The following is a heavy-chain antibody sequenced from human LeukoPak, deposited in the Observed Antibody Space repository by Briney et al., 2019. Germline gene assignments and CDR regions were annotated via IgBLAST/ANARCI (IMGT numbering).Heavy chain of an antibody. J-gene: IGHJ5*02. CDR1: GGSISSSSYY. CDR3: ARHYYDNWFDP. Sequence: SETLSLTCTVSGGSISSSSYYWGWIRQPPGKGLEWIGSIYYSGSTYYNPSLKSRVTISVDTSKNQFSLKLSSVTAADTAVYYCARHYYDNWFDPWGQGTLVTVSS. CDR2: IYYSGST. D-gene: IGHD3-22*01. V-gene: IGHV4-39*07.